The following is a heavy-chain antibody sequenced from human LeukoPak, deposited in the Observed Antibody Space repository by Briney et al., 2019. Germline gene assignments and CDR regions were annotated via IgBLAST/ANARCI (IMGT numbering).Heavy chain of an antibody. V-gene: IGHV1-2*02. CDR1: GYTFTAYY. D-gene: IGHD1-14*01. J-gene: IGHJ5*02. Sequence: ASVKVSCKPSGYTFTAYYMHWVRQAPGQGLEWMGWINPNTGGTDYAQRFQGRVTMTRDTSISTAYMELSSLISDDTAVYYCARDVFAEYNTHHKFDPWGQGTLVTVSS. CDR3: ARDVFAEYNTHHKFDP. CDR2: INPNTGGT.